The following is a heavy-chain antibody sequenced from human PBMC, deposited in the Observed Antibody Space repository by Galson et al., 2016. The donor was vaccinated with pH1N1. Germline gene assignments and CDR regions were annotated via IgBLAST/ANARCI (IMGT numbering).Heavy chain of an antibody. CDR1: GFTFTTYS. D-gene: IGHD2-2*01. J-gene: IGHJ4*02. CDR3: ARDRDCSDTHQLDF. Sequence: SLRLSCAASGFTFTTYSMSWVRQAPGKGLEWVSYIKNRGNKMYYADSVKGRFTISRDNAKNSLYLQMNSLRAEDTAIYYCARDRDCSDTHQLDFWGQGSLVTVSS. V-gene: IGHV3-48*04. CDR2: IKNRGNKM.